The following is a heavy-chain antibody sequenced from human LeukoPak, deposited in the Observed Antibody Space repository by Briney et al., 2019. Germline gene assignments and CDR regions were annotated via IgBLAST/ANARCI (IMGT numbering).Heavy chain of an antibody. J-gene: IGHJ4*02. D-gene: IGHD6-6*01. CDR2: ISGSGSDI. CDR3: AKSGKIAARPYYYFDY. CDR1: GFSISVSEFSISDSY. Sequence: GGSLRLSCVVSGFSISVSEFSISDSYMTWIRQTPGKGLEWLAYISGSGSDIYFADSVKGRFTISRDNAKNSLYLQMNSLRAEDTAVYYCAKSGKIAARPYYYFDYWGQGTLVTVSS. V-gene: IGHV3-11*01.